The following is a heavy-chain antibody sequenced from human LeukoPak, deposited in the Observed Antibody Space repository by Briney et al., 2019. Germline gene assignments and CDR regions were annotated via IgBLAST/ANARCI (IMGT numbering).Heavy chain of an antibody. D-gene: IGHD3-10*01. Sequence: GGSLRLSCAASEFTYSMNWVRQAPGKGLEWVSSTTSSSSYIYYADSVKGRFTISRDNAKNSLYLQMNSLRAEDTAVYYCARASASGGHYYFDYWGQGTLVTVSS. CDR3: ARASASGGHYYFDY. V-gene: IGHV3-21*01. CDR2: TTSSSSYI. CDR1: EFTYS. J-gene: IGHJ4*02.